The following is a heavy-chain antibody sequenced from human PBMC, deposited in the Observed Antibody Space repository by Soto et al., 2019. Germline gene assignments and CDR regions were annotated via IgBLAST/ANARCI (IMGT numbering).Heavy chain of an antibody. V-gene: IGHV4-59*01. D-gene: IGHD4-17*01. J-gene: IGHJ6*03. CDR1: GGSLTSYH. CDR3: ARVLPRSVTRFYYYYMDV. Sequence: SETLSLTCTVSGGSLTSYHRSWIRPPPRKGLEWIGYIYYSGSTNYNPSLKSRVTISVDTSKNQFSLKLSSVTAAYTAVYYCARVLPRSVTRFYYYYMDVWGKGTTVTVSS. CDR2: IYYSGST.